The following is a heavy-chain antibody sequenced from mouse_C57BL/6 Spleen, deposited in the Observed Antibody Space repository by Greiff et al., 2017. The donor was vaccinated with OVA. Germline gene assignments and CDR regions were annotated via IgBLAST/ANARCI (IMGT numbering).Heavy chain of an antibody. CDR3: ARGGLAPFAY. J-gene: IGHJ3*01. Sequence: EVQLVESEGGLVQPGSSMKLSCTASGFTFSDYYMAWVRQVPEKGLEWVANINYDGSSTYYLDSLKSRFIISRDNAKNILYLQMSSLKSEDTATYYCARGGLAPFAYWGQGTLVTVSA. CDR2: INYDGSST. V-gene: IGHV5-16*01. D-gene: IGHD3-3*01. CDR1: GFTFSDYY.